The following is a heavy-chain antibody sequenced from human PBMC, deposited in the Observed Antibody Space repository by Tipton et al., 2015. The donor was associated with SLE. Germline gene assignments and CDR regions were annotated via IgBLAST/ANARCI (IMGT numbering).Heavy chain of an antibody. CDR2: INHSGST. V-gene: IGHV4-34*01. Sequence: TLYLTCAVYGGSFSGYYWSWIRQPPGKGLEWIGEINHSGSTNYNPSLKSRVTISVDTSKNQFSLKLSSVTAADTAVYYCARAGATSRHYYFYIDVWGKGTTVTVSS. J-gene: IGHJ6*03. CDR1: GGSFSGYY. CDR3: ARAGATSRHYYFYIDV. D-gene: IGHD1-26*01.